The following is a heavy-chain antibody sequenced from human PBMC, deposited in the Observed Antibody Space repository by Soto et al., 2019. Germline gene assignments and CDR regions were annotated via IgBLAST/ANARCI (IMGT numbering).Heavy chain of an antibody. CDR3: AKDGMINGDHYFDY. Sequence: GGSLRLSCAASGFTFSSYGMHWVRQAPGKGLEWVAVISYDGSNKYYADSVKGRFTISRDNSKNTPYLQMNSLRAEDTAVYYCAKDGMINGDHYFDYWGQGTLVTVSS. CDR2: ISYDGSNK. D-gene: IGHD4-17*01. J-gene: IGHJ4*02. CDR1: GFTFSSYG. V-gene: IGHV3-30*18.